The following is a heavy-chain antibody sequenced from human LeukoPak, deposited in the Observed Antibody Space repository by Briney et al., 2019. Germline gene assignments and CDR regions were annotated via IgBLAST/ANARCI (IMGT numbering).Heavy chain of an antibody. Sequence: SETLSLTCTVSGGSISSYYWSWIRQPPGKGLEWIGYIYYSGSTNYNPSLKSRVTISVDTSKNQFSLKLSSVTAADTAVYHCARHEGSGWSSDLNWFDPWGQGTLVTVSS. CDR2: IYYSGST. D-gene: IGHD6-19*01. CDR3: ARHEGSGWSSDLNWFDP. V-gene: IGHV4-59*08. J-gene: IGHJ5*02. CDR1: GGSISSYY.